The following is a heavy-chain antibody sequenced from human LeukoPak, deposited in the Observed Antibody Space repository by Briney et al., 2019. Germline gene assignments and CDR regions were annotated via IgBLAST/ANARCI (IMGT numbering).Heavy chain of an antibody. V-gene: IGHV3-74*01. Sequence: GGCLRLSCAASGFTFRNYWMHWVRQVPGKGLVWVSRIDTDGSTTNYADSVEGRFTISRDDARNTVYLQMNSLSADDTGVYYCVRGGSGSSYGEFVSWGQGTLVTVSS. CDR2: IDTDGSTT. CDR3: VRGGSGSSYGEFVS. CDR1: GFTFRNYW. D-gene: IGHD5-18*01. J-gene: IGHJ5*01.